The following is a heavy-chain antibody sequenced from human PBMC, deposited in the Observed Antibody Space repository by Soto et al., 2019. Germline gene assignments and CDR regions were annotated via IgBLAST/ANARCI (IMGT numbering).Heavy chain of an antibody. J-gene: IGHJ5*02. D-gene: IGHD3-3*01. Sequence: GSMQVSCEASGYTFTGYYMHWMRQAPGQGLEWMGWINPNSGGTNYAQKFQGRVTMTRDTSISTAYMELSRLRSDDTAVYYCARVPYYDFWRFDPWGQGTLVTGSS. CDR1: GYTFTGYY. CDR3: ARVPYYDFWRFDP. CDR2: INPNSGGT. V-gene: IGHV1-2*02.